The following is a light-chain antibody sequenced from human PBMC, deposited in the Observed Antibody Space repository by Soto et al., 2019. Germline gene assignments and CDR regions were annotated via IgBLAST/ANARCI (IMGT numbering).Light chain of an antibody. CDR2: DAS. CDR1: QSVRSRY. V-gene: IGKV3-20*01. CDR3: QQYGSSVT. J-gene: IGKJ4*01. Sequence: DIVLTQSPGTLSLSPGERATLSCRASQSVRSRYLAWYQQKAGQAPRLLIYDASRRATGIPDRFSGSGSGTDFTLTISRLEPEDVAVYYWQQYGSSVTFGGGTKVEIK.